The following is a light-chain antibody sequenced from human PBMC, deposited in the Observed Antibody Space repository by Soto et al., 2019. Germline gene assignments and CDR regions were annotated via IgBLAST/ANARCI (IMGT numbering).Light chain of an antibody. J-gene: IGKJ5*01. Sequence: EIVLTQSPATLSVSPGEGVTLSCRASQSVSSYLAWYQQEPGQAPRLLIYDASNRATGIPARFSGSGSGTDFTLTISSLEPEDFAVYYCQQRSNWPPITFGQGTRLEIK. CDR1: QSVSSY. V-gene: IGKV3-11*01. CDR2: DAS. CDR3: QQRSNWPPIT.